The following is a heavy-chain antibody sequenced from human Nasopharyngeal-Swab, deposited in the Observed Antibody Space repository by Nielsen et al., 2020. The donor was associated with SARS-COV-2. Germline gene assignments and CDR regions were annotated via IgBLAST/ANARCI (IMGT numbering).Heavy chain of an antibody. J-gene: IGHJ4*02. V-gene: IGHV3-72*01. CDR1: GGSFSGYY. CDR2: TRNKANSYTT. CDR3: RVVVTATDFDY. D-gene: IGHD2-21*02. Sequence: LSLTCAVYGGSFSGYYWSWIRQPPGKGLEWVGRTRNKANSYTTEYAASVKGRFTISRDDSKNSLYLQMNSLKTEDTAVYYCRVVVTATDFDYWGQGTLVTVSS.